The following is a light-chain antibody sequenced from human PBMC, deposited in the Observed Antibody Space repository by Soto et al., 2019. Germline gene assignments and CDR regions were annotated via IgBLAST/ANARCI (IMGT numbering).Light chain of an antibody. CDR2: CAS. J-gene: IGKJ2*01. Sequence: EIVLTQSPGTLSLSPGERATLSCRASQSVSSSYLAWYQQKPGQAPRLLIYCASSRATGNPDRFSGSGSGTHFTLTISRLEPEDFAVYYCQQYGSSPQYTFGQGTKLEIK. CDR1: QSVSSSY. V-gene: IGKV3-20*01. CDR3: QQYGSSPQYT.